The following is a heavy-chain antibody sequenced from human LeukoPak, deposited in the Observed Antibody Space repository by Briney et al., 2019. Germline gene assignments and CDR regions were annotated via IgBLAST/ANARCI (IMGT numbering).Heavy chain of an antibody. V-gene: IGHV1-69*06. CDR2: IVPIFGTA. D-gene: IGHD2-21*01. CDR1: GGAFNNYA. CDR3: ARVNVVEDSYWYFDL. J-gene: IGHJ2*01. Sequence: GASVKVSCKASGGAFNNYAINWVRQAPGQGLEWMGGIVPIFGTANYAQKFQGRVTITADKSTSTAYMELSSLRSEDTAVYYCARVNVVEDSYWYFDLWGRGTLVTVSS.